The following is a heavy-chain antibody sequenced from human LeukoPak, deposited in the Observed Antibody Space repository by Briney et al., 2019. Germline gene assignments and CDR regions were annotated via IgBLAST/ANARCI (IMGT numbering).Heavy chain of an antibody. J-gene: IGHJ4*02. CDR1: GFTFSSSA. V-gene: IGHV3-23*01. D-gene: IGHD2-15*01. CDR2: ISNNGGYT. CDR3: AKQLGYCSDGSCYFPY. Sequence: PGGSLRLSCAASGFTFSSSAMSWVRQAPGKGREWVSAISNNGGYTYYADSVQGQFTISRDNSKSTLCLQMDSLRAEDTAVYYCAKQLGYCSDGSCYFPYWGQGTLVTVSS.